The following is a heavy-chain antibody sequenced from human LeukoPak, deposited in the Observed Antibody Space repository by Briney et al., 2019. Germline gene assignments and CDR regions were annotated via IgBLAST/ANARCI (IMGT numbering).Heavy chain of an antibody. D-gene: IGHD1-26*01. J-gene: IGHJ4*02. CDR3: ARRSDSGSDDGEDYFDY. CDR2: MYYDGSS. V-gene: IGHV4-39*01. Sequence: SETLSLTCTVSGGSINRGTFYWGWIRQPPGKGLEWIGSMYYDGSSYYNPSLKSRVTTSVDTSKNQFSLKLTSVTAADTAVYFCARRSDSGSDDGEDYFDYWGQGTLVTVSS. CDR1: GGSINRGTFY.